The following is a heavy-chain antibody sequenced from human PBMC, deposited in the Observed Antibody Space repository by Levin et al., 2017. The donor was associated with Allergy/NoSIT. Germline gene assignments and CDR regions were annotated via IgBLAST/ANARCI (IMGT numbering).Heavy chain of an antibody. CDR2: ISAYNGNT. Sequence: ASVKVSCKASGYTFTSYGISWVRQAPGQGLEWMGWISAYNGNTNYAQKLQGRVTMTTDTSTSTAYMELRSLRSDDTAVYYCARDPDYDISARYYYYGMDVWGQGTTVTVSS. V-gene: IGHV1-18*01. D-gene: IGHD3-9*01. J-gene: IGHJ6*02. CDR1: GYTFTSYG. CDR3: ARDPDYDISARYYYYGMDV.